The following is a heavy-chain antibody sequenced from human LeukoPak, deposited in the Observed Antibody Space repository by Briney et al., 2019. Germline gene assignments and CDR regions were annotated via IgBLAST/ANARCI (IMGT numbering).Heavy chain of an antibody. Sequence: ETLSLTRAVYGGSLSGYYWSWVRQPPGKGLEWSGEINHSGSTNYNPPLQRRATIPVDTSKNQCSLTLSSVTAADTAVYYCARVAGSYVWASYRHYFDYWGQGTLVTVSS. CDR1: GGSLSGYY. V-gene: IGHV4-34*01. D-gene: IGHD3-16*02. CDR3: ARVAGSYVWASYRHYFDY. J-gene: IGHJ4*02. CDR2: INHSGST.